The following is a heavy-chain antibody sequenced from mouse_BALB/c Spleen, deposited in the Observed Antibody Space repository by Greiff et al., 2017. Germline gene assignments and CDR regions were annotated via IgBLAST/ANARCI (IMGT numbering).Heavy chain of an antibody. Sequence: VKLMESGPGLVQPSQSLSITCTVSGFSLTSYGVHWVRQSPGKGLEWLGVIWSGGSTDYNAAFISRLSISKDNSKSQVFFKMNSLQANDTAIYYCARNGNYRYYFDYWGQGTTLTVSS. CDR2: IWSGGST. J-gene: IGHJ2*01. V-gene: IGHV2-2*02. D-gene: IGHD2-14*01. CDR3: ARNGNYRYYFDY. CDR1: GFSLTSYG.